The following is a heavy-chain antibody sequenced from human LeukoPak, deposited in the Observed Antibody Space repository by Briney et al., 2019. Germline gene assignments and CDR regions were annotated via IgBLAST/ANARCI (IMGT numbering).Heavy chain of an antibody. V-gene: IGHV3-30*18. CDR2: ISYDGSNK. J-gene: IGHJ4*02. Sequence: PGGSLRLSCAASGFTFSSYGMHWVRQAPGKGLEWVAVISYDGSNKYYADSVKGRFTISRDNSENTLYLQMNSLRAEDTAVYYCAKDGATAMAFDYWGQGTLVTVSS. D-gene: IGHD5-18*01. CDR3: AKDGATAMAFDY. CDR1: GFTFSSYG.